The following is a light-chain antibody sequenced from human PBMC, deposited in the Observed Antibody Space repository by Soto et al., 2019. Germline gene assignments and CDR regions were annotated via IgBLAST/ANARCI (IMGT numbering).Light chain of an antibody. V-gene: IGKV3-15*01. CDR2: DVS. Sequence: EIVMTQSTASLSVSPGERVTLSCSAGQGVTTNFAWYQQKSGQSPRLLIYDVSTRATGIPARFSGSGSGTEFTLIISSLQSEDSAVYYCQQYNSWLWTFGQGTKVDIK. CDR1: QGVTTN. J-gene: IGKJ1*01. CDR3: QQYNSWLWT.